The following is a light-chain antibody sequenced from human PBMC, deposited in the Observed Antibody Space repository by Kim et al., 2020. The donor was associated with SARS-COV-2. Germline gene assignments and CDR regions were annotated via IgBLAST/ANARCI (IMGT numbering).Light chain of an antibody. CDR2: GNT. J-gene: IGLJ2*01. CDR3: QSFDSRLGVLV. Sequence: QTVTIPCTGSSSNIGAPHDVHWYQQRPGTAPKLLIYGNTNRPSGVPDRFSGSKSDTSAFLAITGLQAEDEADYYCQSFDSRLGVLVFGGGTQLTVL. V-gene: IGLV1-40*01. CDR1: SSNIGAPHD.